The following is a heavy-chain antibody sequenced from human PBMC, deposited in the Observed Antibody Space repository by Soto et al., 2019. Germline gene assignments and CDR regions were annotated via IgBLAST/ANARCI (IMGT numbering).Heavy chain of an antibody. J-gene: IGHJ6*02. V-gene: IGHV1-8*01. CDR3: AGEGVRGMDV. CDR1: GYNVTSYD. CDR2: MNPNSAKT. Sequence: QVQLVQSGAEVKKPGASVKVSCKASGYNVTSYDITWVRQATGQGLEWMGWMNPNSAKTGYAQKFQGRVTLTSNTSIRTAYMELSSLRAEDTGCYYCAGEGVRGMDVWGLGTTVNVSS.